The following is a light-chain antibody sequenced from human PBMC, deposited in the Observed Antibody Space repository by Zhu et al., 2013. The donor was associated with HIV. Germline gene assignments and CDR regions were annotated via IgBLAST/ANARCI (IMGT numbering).Light chain of an antibody. J-gene: IGKJ3*01. V-gene: IGKV3-20*01. CDR1: QSMSATY. CDR2: ETT. CDR3: QQYSTLPREIT. Sequence: EIVMTQSPATLSVSPGETATLSCRASQSMSATYLAWYHQRPGQPPRLLIYETTIRASDIPDRFSGNGSGPDFTLSITSLETEDVGMYYCQQYSTLPREITFGPGTRVDLK.